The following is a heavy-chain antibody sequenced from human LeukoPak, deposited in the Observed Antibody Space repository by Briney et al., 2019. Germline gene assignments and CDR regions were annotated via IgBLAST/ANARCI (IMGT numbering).Heavy chain of an antibody. D-gene: IGHD1-26*01. Sequence: TLSLTXTXXXGSIXXXSYYWGWIRQPPGTGLEWIGSIYYSGSTYYNPSLKSRVTISVDTSKNQFSLKLSSVTAADTAVYYCATTRVGAMMVVYWGQGTLVTVSS. CDR3: ATTRVGAMMVVY. J-gene: IGHJ4*02. V-gene: IGHV4-39*01. CDR1: XGSIXXXSYY. CDR2: IYYSGST.